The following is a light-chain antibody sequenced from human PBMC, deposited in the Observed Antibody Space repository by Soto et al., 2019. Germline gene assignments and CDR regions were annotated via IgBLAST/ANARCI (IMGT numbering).Light chain of an antibody. CDR3: QQSYSTPWT. CDR1: QSISSW. Sequence: DIQITQSPSTLSASVGGRVTITCRASQSISSWLAWYQQKPGKAPKLLIYAASSLQSGVPSRFSGSGSGTDFTLTISSLQPADFATYYCQQSYSTPWTFGQGTKVDI. J-gene: IGKJ1*01. CDR2: AAS. V-gene: IGKV1-39*01.